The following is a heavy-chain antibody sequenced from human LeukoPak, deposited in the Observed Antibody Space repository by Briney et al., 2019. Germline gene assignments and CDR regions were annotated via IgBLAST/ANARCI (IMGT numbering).Heavy chain of an antibody. Sequence: GSLRLSCVASGFTFSDNPMTWIRQAPGKGLEWIGEIYHSGSTNYNPSLKSRVTISVDKSKKLFSLKLSSVTAADTAVYYCARMFPAAYPEYYYYIDVWGKGTTVTVSS. D-gene: IGHD2-2*01. CDR1: GFTFSDNP. V-gene: IGHV4-34*01. CDR3: ARMFPAAYPEYYYYIDV. J-gene: IGHJ6*03. CDR2: IYHSGST.